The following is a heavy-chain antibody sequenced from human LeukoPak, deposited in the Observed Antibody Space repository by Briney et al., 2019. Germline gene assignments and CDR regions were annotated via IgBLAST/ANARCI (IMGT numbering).Heavy chain of an antibody. J-gene: IGHJ4*02. V-gene: IGHV3-43*01. CDR3: AEELYDSSGYYFLDY. CDR2: ISWDGGST. Sequence: GGSLRLSCAASGFTFDDYTMHWVRQAPGKGLEWVSLISWDGGSTYYADSVKGRFTISRDNSKNSLYLQMNSLRTEDTALYYCAEELYDSSGYYFLDYWGQGTLVTVSS. CDR1: GFTFDDYT. D-gene: IGHD3-22*01.